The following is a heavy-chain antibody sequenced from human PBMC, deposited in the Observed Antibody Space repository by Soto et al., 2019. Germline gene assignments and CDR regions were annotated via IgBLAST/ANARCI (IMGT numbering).Heavy chain of an antibody. J-gene: IGHJ6*02. CDR3: TTDIIAAAGYYYYGMDV. CDR1: GFTFSNAW. Sequence: GGSLRLSCAASGFTFSNAWMNWVRQAPGKGLEWVGRIKSKTDGGTTDYAAPVKGRFTISRDDSKNTLYLQMNSLKTEDTAVYYCTTDIIAAAGYYYYGMDVWGQGTTVTVSS. V-gene: IGHV3-15*07. CDR2: IKSKTDGGTT. D-gene: IGHD6-13*01.